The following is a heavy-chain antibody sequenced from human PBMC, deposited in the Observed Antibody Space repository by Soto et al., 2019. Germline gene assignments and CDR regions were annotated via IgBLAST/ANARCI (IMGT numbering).Heavy chain of an antibody. CDR2: IQPVDSDT. Sequence: GESLKISCKGSGYDFTSYWIGWVRQVPGKGLEWMGIIQPVDSDTRYSPSFQGQVTISADKSIGTAYLQWSSLKASDTAMYYCARVLRSGYLAYFHYVMDVWGQGTTVTVSS. J-gene: IGHJ6*02. CDR3: ARVLRSGYLAYFHYVMDV. D-gene: IGHD5-12*01. V-gene: IGHV5-51*01. CDR1: GYDFTSYW.